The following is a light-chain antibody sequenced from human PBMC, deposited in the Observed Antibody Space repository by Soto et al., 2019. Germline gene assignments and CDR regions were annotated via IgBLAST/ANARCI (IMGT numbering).Light chain of an antibody. V-gene: IGKV3-11*01. Sequence: IVLTQSPVTLSLSPGERATLSCRASQNISSYLIWYQQKPGQAPRLLTYGASIRAAGVPDRFSGSGSGTEFTLTISRLEPEDFAVYYCQQYNNWPPITFGQGTRLEIK. CDR1: QNISSY. CDR2: GAS. CDR3: QQYNNWPPIT. J-gene: IGKJ5*01.